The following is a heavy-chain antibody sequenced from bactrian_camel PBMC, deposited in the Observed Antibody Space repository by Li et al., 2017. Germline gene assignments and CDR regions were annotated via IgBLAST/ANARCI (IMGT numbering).Heavy chain of an antibody. Sequence: QVQLVESGGGSMQPGGSLRLSSAASGVSFRLRCGAWFRQSPEKAREGVAVLWGGDGSTYYSSSVKGRFTISRDDARNTAYLQMNDLKPDDTAMYYCAAGPVCALLSERRYRFWGQGTQVTVS. CDR1: GVSFRLRC. CDR2: LWGGDGST. D-gene: IGHD1*01. V-gene: IGHV3S25*01. J-gene: IGHJ4*01. CDR3: AAGPVCALLSERRYRF.